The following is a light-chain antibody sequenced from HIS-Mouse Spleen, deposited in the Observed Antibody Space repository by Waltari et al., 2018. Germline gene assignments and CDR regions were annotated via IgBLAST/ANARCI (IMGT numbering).Light chain of an antibody. CDR3: SSYTSSSTYV. Sequence: QSALTQPASVSGSPGPSITIPCPGTSSDVGGYNYGSWYQQHPGKAPKRMIYEVSNRPSGVSNRFSGSKSGNTASLTISGLQAEDEADYYCSSYTSSSTYVFGTGTKVTVL. CDR2: EVS. V-gene: IGLV2-14*03. CDR1: SSDVGGYNY. J-gene: IGLJ1*01.